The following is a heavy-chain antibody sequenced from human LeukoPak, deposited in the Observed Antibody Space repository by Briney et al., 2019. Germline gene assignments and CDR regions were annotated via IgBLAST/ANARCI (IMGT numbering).Heavy chain of an antibody. CDR3: ARSNYFGGECYSWDS. J-gene: IGHJ4*02. Sequence: SETLTLPCTVSGGSISSYYCSWIRQPPRKGLEWIGYIYYSGSTNYNPSLKSRVTISVDTSKNLFSLKLNSVTAADTAVYYCARSNYFGGECYSWDSWGQGTLLTVSS. V-gene: IGHV4-59*08. D-gene: IGHD2-21*01. CDR2: IYYSGST. CDR1: GGSISSYY.